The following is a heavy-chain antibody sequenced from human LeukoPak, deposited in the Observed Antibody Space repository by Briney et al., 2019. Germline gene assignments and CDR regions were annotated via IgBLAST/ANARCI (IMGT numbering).Heavy chain of an antibody. CDR3: ATGFWSGSRGGY. CDR2: INPSGGST. D-gene: IGHD3-3*01. CDR1: GYTFTSNY. J-gene: IGHJ4*02. V-gene: IGHV1-46*01. Sequence: GASVKVSCKXSGYTFTSNYMHWVRQAPRQGLEWMGIINPSGGSTSYAQKFQGRVTMTRDTSTSTVYMELSSLRSEDTAVYYCATGFWSGSRGGYWGQGTLVTVSS.